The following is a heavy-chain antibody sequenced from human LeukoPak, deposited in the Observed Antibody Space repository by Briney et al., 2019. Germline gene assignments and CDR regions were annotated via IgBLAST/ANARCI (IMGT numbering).Heavy chain of an antibody. J-gene: IGHJ4*02. Sequence: GSLRLSCAASGFTVSSHYMAWVRQPPGKGLEWLEYIHYSGNNNYNPSLKSRLTMSVDTSKNHFSLNLNSVTAADTAVYYCARGYFDWLSFDYWGQGVLVAVSS. CDR1: GFTVSSHY. CDR3: ARGYFDWLSFDY. V-gene: IGHV4-59*02. D-gene: IGHD3-9*01. CDR2: IHYSGNN.